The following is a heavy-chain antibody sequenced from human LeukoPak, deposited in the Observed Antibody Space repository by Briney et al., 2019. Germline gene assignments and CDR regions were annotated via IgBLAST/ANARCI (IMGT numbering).Heavy chain of an antibody. Sequence: GRSLRLSCAASGFTFDDYAMHWVRQAPGKGLEWVANIKQDGSEKNYVDSVKGRFTISRDNAKNSLFLQMNSLRAEDTAVYYCARLNDVWDYYYYGMDVWGQGTTVTVSS. V-gene: IGHV3-7*01. CDR1: GFTFDDYA. D-gene: IGHD1-1*01. CDR3: ARLNDVWDYYYYGMDV. J-gene: IGHJ6*02. CDR2: IKQDGSEK.